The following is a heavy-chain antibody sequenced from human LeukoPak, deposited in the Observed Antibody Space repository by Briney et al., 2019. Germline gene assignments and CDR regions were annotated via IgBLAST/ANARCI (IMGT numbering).Heavy chain of an antibody. D-gene: IGHD3-22*01. CDR1: GISFSSYW. J-gene: IGHJ4*02. CDR2: IKYDGTHK. Sequence: GGSLRLSCVASGISFSSYWMAWVRQAPGKGLEWVANIKYDGTHKFYADSVKGRFTISRDNDKNSLFLEMNSLTADDTAVYFCASSHDSSGNDWGQGTLVTVSS. CDR3: ASSHDSSGND. V-gene: IGHV3-7*01.